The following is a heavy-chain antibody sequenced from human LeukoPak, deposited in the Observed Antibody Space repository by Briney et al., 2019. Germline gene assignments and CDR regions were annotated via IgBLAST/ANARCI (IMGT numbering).Heavy chain of an antibody. D-gene: IGHD1-7*01. Sequence: GGSLRLSCAASGFTFSAYGVHWVRQAPGKGLEWVAFIRDDATNKYYLDSVQGRFTISRDNSKNILYLQMNSLRVEDTAMYYCAKEDWNYNYKYFYYMDVWGRGTTVTVSS. CDR1: GFTFSAYG. V-gene: IGHV3-30*02. CDR3: AKEDWNYNYKYFYYMDV. J-gene: IGHJ6*03. CDR2: IRDDATNK.